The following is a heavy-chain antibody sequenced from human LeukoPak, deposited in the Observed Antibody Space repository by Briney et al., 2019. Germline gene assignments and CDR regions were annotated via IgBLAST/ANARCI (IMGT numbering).Heavy chain of an antibody. CDR2: ISSSSSTI. CDR3: ARDSGSYD. J-gene: IGHJ4*02. CDR1: GFTFSSYS. V-gene: IGHV3-48*01. D-gene: IGHD1-26*01. Sequence: GGSLRLSCAASGFTFSSYSMNWVRQAPGKGLEWVSYISSSSSTIYYADSVKGRFTISRDNSKNTLYLQMNSLRAEDTAVYYCARDSGSYDWGQETLVTVSS.